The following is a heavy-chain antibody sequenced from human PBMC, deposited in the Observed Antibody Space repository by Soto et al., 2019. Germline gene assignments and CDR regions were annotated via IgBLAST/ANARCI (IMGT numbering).Heavy chain of an antibody. Sequence: GESLKISCKGSGYSFTSYWIGWVRQMPGKGLEWMGIIYPGDSDTRYSPSFQGQVTISADKSISPAYLQWSSLKASDTAMYYCARRTLDYYYDSSGYYFDYWGQGTLVTVSS. J-gene: IGHJ4*02. CDR2: IYPGDSDT. CDR3: ARRTLDYYYDSSGYYFDY. V-gene: IGHV5-51*01. D-gene: IGHD3-22*01. CDR1: GYSFTSYW.